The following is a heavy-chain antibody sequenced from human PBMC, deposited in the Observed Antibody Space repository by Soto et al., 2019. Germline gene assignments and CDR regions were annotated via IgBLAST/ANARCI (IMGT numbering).Heavy chain of an antibody. Sequence: SVKVSCKASGFTFTSSAVQWVRQARGQRHEWVGWIVVGSGNTNYAQKFQERVTITRDMSTSTAYMELSSLRSEDTAVYYCAATYYDILTGSMDYYGMDVWGQGTTVTVSS. CDR2: IVVGSGNT. CDR1: GFTFTSSA. D-gene: IGHD3-9*01. J-gene: IGHJ6*02. CDR3: AATYYDILTGSMDYYGMDV. V-gene: IGHV1-58*01.